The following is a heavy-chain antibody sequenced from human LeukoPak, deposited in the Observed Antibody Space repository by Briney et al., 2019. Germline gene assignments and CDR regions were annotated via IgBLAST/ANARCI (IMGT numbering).Heavy chain of an antibody. CDR2: INPNSGGT. CDR3: ATFRGSPLHAFDI. V-gene: IGHV1-2*06. J-gene: IGHJ3*02. CDR1: GYTFTGYY. D-gene: IGHD5-12*01. Sequence: GASVKVPCKASGYTFTGYYMHWVRQAPGQGLEWMGRINPNSGGTNYAQKFQGRVTMTRDTSISTAYMELSRLRSDDTAVYYCATFRGSPLHAFDIWGQGTMVTVSS.